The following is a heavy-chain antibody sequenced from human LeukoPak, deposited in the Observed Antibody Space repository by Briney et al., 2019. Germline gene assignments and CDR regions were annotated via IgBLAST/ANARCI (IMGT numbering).Heavy chain of an antibody. J-gene: IGHJ5*02. V-gene: IGHV3-30-3*01. Sequence: PGRSLRLSCAASGFTFSSYAMHWVRQAPGKGLEWVAVISYDGCNKYYADSVKGRFTISRDNSKNTLYLQMNSLKSDDTAVYYCARASIDYWTGYYRRDWFEPWGQGTLVTVSS. D-gene: IGHD3/OR15-3a*01. CDR2: ISYDGCNK. CDR1: GFTFSSYA. CDR3: ARASIDYWTGYYRRDWFEP.